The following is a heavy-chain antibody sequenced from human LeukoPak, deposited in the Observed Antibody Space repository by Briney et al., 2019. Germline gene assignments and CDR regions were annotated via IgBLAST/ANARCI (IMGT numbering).Heavy chain of an antibody. CDR3: ASAVAGTQALDY. V-gene: IGHV4-39*01. Sequence: PSETLSLTCTVSSGSISSSSYYCGWIRQPPGKGLEWIGSIYYSGNTYYNPSLKSRVTISVDPSKNQFSLKLRSVTAADTAVYYCASAVAGTQALDYWGQGTLVTVSS. D-gene: IGHD6-19*01. CDR1: SGSISSSSYY. J-gene: IGHJ4*02. CDR2: IYYSGNT.